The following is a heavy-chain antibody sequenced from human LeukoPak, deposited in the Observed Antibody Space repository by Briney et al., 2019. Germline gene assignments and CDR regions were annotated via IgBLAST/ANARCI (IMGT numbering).Heavy chain of an antibody. V-gene: IGHV3-30-3*01. D-gene: IGHD3-3*01. J-gene: IGHJ4*02. CDR2: ISYDGSNK. CDR1: GFTFSSYA. Sequence: GGSLRLSCAASGFTFSSYAMHWVRQAPGKGLEWVAVISYDGSNKYYADSVKGRFTISRDNSKNTLYLQMNSLRAEDTAVYYCAREYYDFWSGYYKYYFDYWGQGTLVTVSS. CDR3: AREYYDFWSGYYKYYFDY.